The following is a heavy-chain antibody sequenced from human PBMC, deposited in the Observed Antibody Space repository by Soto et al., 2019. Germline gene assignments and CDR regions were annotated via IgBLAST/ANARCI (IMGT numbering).Heavy chain of an antibody. Sequence: QVQLVQSGAEVKKSGASVKVSCKASGYTFTNYGIIWVRQAPGQGLEWMGWISTYNGDTNYAQKLQGRVTMTTDTSTSTAYMELRSLRSDDTALYYCTRGGTAGTFDMWGQGTRVTVSS. CDR3: TRGGTAGTFDM. J-gene: IGHJ3*02. D-gene: IGHD6-13*01. CDR1: GYTFTNYG. CDR2: ISTYNGDT. V-gene: IGHV1-18*01.